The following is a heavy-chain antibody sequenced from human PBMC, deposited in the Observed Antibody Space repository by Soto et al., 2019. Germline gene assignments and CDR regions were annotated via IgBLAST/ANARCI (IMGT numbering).Heavy chain of an antibody. CDR1: GYSFTSSA. CDR2: ISGYRGNT. D-gene: IGHD3-22*01. V-gene: IGHV1-18*01. CDR3: ARAPDYYDSSGYMDY. J-gene: IGHJ4*02. Sequence: QVQLVQSGPEMKKPGASVKVSCKASGYSFTSSAISWLRQAPGQGLEWMGWISGYRGNTNYAQKFQGGVTLTTDTSTTTAYLELRSLTSDDTAVYYCARAPDYYDSSGYMDYWGQGTLVTVSP.